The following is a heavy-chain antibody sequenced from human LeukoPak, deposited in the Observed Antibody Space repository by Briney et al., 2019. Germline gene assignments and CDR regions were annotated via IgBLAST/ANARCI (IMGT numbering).Heavy chain of an antibody. D-gene: IGHD6-6*01. CDR2: ISYDGSNK. Sequence: GGSLRLSCAASGLTFSSYAMHWVRQAPGKGLEWVAVISYDGSNKYYADSVKGRFTISRDNSKNTLYLQMNSLRAEDTAVYYCASVRQHVPYYYYMDVWGKGTTVTVSS. J-gene: IGHJ6*03. CDR1: GLTFSSYA. CDR3: ASVRQHVPYYYYMDV. V-gene: IGHV3-30*04.